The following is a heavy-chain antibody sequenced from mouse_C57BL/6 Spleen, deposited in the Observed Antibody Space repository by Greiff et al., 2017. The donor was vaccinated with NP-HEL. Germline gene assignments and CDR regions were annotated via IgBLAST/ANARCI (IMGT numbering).Heavy chain of an antibody. CDR3: ARGGFYYYGSSPYAMDY. V-gene: IGHV1-61*01. CDR2: IYPSDSET. J-gene: IGHJ4*01. D-gene: IGHD1-1*01. Sequence: QVQLQQPGAELVRPGSSVKLSCKASGYTFTSYWMDWVKQRPGQGLEWIGNIYPSDSETHYNQKFKDKATFNVDKSSSTAYMQLSRLASEDSAVYYCARGGFYYYGSSPYAMDYWGQGTSVTVSS. CDR1: GYTFTSYW.